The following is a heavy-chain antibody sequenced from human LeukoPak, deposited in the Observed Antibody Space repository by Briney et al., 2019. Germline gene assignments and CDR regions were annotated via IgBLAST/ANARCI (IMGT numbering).Heavy chain of an antibody. V-gene: IGHV1-46*01. CDR2: INPSGGST. CDR1: GYTFTTYS. Sequence: ASVKVSCKASGYTFTTYSMHWVRQAPGQGLEWMGIINPSGGSTSSAQKFQGRVTMTRDTSTSTVYMELSSLRSDDTAVYYCARDPYYCSSTSCYGWDYYYYGMDVWGQGTTVTVSS. D-gene: IGHD2-2*01. CDR3: ARDPYYCSSTSCYGWDYYYYGMDV. J-gene: IGHJ6*02.